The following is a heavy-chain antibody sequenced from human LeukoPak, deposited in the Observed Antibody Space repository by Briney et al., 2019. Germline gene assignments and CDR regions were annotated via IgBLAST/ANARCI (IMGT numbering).Heavy chain of an antibody. CDR3: ARDPIAAEPDYFDY. CDR2: IFDERNK. J-gene: IGHJ4*02. Sequence: PGGSLRLSCSASGFTFGTYAMHRVRQAPGKGLEWVAVIFDERNKFVADSVKGRFTISRDNFKNTLYLQMNSLRDEDTAVYYCARDPIAAEPDYFDYWGQGTLVTVSS. CDR1: GFTFGTYA. V-gene: IGHV3-30*04. D-gene: IGHD6-25*01.